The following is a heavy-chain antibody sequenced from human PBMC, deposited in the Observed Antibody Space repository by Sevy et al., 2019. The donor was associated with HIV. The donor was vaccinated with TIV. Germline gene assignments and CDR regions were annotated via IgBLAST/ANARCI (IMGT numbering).Heavy chain of an antibody. D-gene: IGHD6-19*01. V-gene: IGHV4-61*02. CDR1: GGSISSSSYY. Sequence: SETLSLTCTVSGGSISSSSYYWSWIRQSAGKGLEWIGRMYISGSTNYNPSLTSRVTMSIDTSKNHFSLKLTSVTAADTAVYFWARETTAGAVDSWGQGTLVTVSS. J-gene: IGHJ5*01. CDR3: ARETTAGAVDS. CDR2: MYISGST.